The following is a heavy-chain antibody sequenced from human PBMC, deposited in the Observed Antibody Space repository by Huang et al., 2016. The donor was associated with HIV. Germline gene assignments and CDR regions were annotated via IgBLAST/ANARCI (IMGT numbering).Heavy chain of an antibody. D-gene: IGHD2-15*01. CDR1: GYNFMNYW. J-gene: IGHJ4*01. Sequence: EVQLVQSGVEVKKPGESLKISCKGSGYNFMNYWIGWVRQMPGKGLEWRGIIYPGDSEPRYIPAFQAQVTISVDKSISTAYLQWSSLKASDTAMYYCARRAATLGLYYFDYWGHGTLVTVSS. CDR3: ARRAATLGLYYFDY. CDR2: IYPGDSEP. V-gene: IGHV5-51*01.